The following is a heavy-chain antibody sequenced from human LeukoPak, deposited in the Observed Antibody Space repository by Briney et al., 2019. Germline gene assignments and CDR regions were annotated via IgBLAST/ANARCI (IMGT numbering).Heavy chain of an antibody. J-gene: IGHJ4*02. CDR3: ASEYCSGGNCYFDY. CDR2: IFPGDSDT. D-gene: IGHD2-15*01. V-gene: IGHV5-51*01. CDR1: EYSFATYW. Sequence: GESLKISCKGSEYSFATYWIGWVRQMPGQGLEWRGIIFPGDSDTRYSPSFQGQVTISADKSISTAYLQCSSLEASDTAIYYCASEYCSGGNCYFDYWGQGTLVTVSS.